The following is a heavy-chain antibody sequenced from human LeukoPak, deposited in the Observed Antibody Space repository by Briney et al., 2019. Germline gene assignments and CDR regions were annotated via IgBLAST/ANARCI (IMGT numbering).Heavy chain of an antibody. V-gene: IGHV3-23*01. CDR3: AKALLDYYDSSGYSLDAFDI. CDR1: GSTFSSYA. CDR2: ISGSGGST. J-gene: IGHJ3*02. Sequence: GGSLRLSCAASGSTFSSYAMSWVRQAPGKGLEWVSAISGSGGSTYYADSGKGRFTISRDNSKNTLYLQMNSLRAEDTAVYYCAKALLDYYDSSGYSLDAFDIWGQGTMVTVSS. D-gene: IGHD3-22*01.